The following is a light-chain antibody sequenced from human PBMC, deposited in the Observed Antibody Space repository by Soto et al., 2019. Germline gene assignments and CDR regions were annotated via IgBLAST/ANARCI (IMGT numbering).Light chain of an antibody. CDR3: SSYTSSSTYVV. CDR2: DVS. J-gene: IGLJ2*01. V-gene: IGLV2-14*01. CDR1: SSDVGGYNY. Sequence: QSALTQPASVSGSPGQSITISCTGTSSDVGGYNYVSWYQQHPGKAPILMIYDVSNRPSGVSNRFSGSKSGNTASLTISGLQAEDEGDYYCSSYTSSSTYVVFGGGTKLTV.